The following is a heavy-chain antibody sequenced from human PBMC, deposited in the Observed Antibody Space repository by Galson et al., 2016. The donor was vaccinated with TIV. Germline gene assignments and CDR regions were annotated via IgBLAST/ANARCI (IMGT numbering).Heavy chain of an antibody. CDR1: GFSLNTSGMR. Sequence: PALVKPTQTLTLTCTFSGFSLNTSGMRVSWIRQPPGKALEWLARIDWDDDKFYSTSLKSRLTISKDTSKNQVVLRMMNLDPEDTAPYFCARSTARGACIAYWGQGTLVTVSS. CDR3: ARSTARGACIAY. D-gene: IGHD3-10*01. V-gene: IGHV2-70*04. J-gene: IGHJ4*02. CDR2: IDWDDDK.